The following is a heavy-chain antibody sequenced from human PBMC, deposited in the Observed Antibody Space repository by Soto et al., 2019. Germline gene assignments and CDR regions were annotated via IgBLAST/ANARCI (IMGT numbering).Heavy chain of an antibody. CDR1: GGTFSSYA. Sequence: SVKVSCKASGGTFSSYAISWVRQAPGQGLEWMGGIIPIFGTANYAQKFQGGVTITADESTSTAYMELSSLRSEDTAVYYCAREGEPTKGFDYWGQGTLVTVYS. V-gene: IGHV1-69*13. CDR2: IIPIFGTA. J-gene: IGHJ4*02. D-gene: IGHD1-1*01. CDR3: AREGEPTKGFDY.